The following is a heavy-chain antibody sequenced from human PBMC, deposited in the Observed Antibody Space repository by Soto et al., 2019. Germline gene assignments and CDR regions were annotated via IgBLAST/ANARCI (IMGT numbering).Heavy chain of an antibody. J-gene: IGHJ3*02. Sequence: EVQLLESGGGLVQPGGSLRLSCAASGFTFSSYAMSWVRQAPGKGLEWVSAISGSGGSTYYADSVKGRFTISRDNSKNTLYLKMNSLRAEDTAVYYCAKDRVGDDGDYYAFDIWGQGTMVTVSS. CDR1: GFTFSSYA. CDR2: ISGSGGST. CDR3: AKDRVGDDGDYYAFDI. D-gene: IGHD4-17*01. V-gene: IGHV3-23*01.